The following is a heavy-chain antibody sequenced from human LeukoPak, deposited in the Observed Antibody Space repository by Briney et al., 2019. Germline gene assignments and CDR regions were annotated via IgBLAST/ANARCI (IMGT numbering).Heavy chain of an antibody. CDR1: GYTFTRHG. D-gene: IGHD5-18*01. J-gene: IGHJ4*02. Sequence: ASVKVSCKASGYTFTRHGINWVRQAPGQGPEWMGWISADNGNTYYIQRLQGRVTMATDTSTSTAYMELRSLRSDDTAVYYCARGGRGYSYGRELDYWGQGTLVTVSS. V-gene: IGHV1-18*01. CDR2: ISADNGNT. CDR3: ARGGRGYSYGRELDY.